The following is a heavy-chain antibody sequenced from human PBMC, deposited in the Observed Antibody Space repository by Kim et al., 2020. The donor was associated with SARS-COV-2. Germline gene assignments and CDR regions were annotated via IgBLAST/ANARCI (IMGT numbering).Heavy chain of an antibody. CDR1: GFTFSSYG. D-gene: IGHD1-26*01. J-gene: IGHJ5*02. CDR3: ARDGGGSYYRA. Sequence: GGSLRLSCAASGFTFSSYGMHWVRQAPGKGLEWVAVIWYDGSNKYYADSVKGRFTISRDNSKNTLYLQMNSLRAEDTAVYYCARDGGGSYYRAWGQGTLVTVSS. CDR2: IWYDGSNK. V-gene: IGHV3-33*01.